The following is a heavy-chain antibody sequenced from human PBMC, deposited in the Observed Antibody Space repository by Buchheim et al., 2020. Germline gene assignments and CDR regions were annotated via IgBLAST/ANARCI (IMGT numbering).Heavy chain of an antibody. CDR1: GGSVSSSNYY. CDR3: ARDGRYYPNWFDP. J-gene: IGHJ5*02. Sequence: QVQLQESGPGLVKPAETLSLTCTVSGGSVSSSNYYWSWIRQPPGKGLEWIGYIYYSGTTNYNPSLKSRVTISVDTSKNQFSVKLSSVTAADTAVYYCARDGRYYPNWFDPWGQGTL. CDR2: IYYSGTT. D-gene: IGHD3-10*01. V-gene: IGHV4-61*01.